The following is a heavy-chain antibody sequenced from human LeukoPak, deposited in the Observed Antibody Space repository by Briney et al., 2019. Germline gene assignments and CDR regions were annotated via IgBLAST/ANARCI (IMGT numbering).Heavy chain of an antibody. Sequence: PSETLSLTCAVYGGSFSGYYWSWIRQPPGEGLEWIGEINHSGSTNYNPSLKSRVTISVDTSKNQFSLKLSSVTAADTAVYYCARGRLRVTIFGPYNWFDPWGQGTLVTVSS. CDR2: INHSGST. CDR3: ARGRLRVTIFGPYNWFDP. V-gene: IGHV4-34*01. J-gene: IGHJ5*02. D-gene: IGHD3-3*01. CDR1: GGSFSGYY.